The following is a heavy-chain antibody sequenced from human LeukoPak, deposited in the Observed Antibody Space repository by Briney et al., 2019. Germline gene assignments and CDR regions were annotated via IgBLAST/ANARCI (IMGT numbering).Heavy chain of an antibody. CDR1: GFTFSSNA. V-gene: IGHV3-23*01. J-gene: IGHJ3*02. D-gene: IGHD1-1*01. CDR2: ISVSSTT. Sequence: GGSLRLSCAAAGFTFSSNALSWVRQAPGEGLDWVSSISVSSTTYYLDSVKGRFTISRDNSKNALYLQMDSLRAEDTALYYCAKCNLDNCREGFDIWGQGTMVTVSS. CDR3: AKCNLDNCREGFDI.